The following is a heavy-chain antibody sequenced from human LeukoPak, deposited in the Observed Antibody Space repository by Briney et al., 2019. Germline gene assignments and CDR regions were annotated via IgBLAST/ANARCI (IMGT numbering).Heavy chain of an antibody. CDR2: INTDGSRI. J-gene: IGHJ4*02. V-gene: IGHV3-74*01. CDR3: ARDSSGADYYDSSGFDY. CDR1: EFTFSNYW. Sequence: GGSLRLSCAASEFTFSNYWMHWVRQAPGKGLVWVSRINTDGSRISYADSVKGRFTISRDNAKNTLYLQMNSLRGEDTAVYYCARDSSGADYYDSSGFDYWGQGILGTVSS. D-gene: IGHD3-22*01.